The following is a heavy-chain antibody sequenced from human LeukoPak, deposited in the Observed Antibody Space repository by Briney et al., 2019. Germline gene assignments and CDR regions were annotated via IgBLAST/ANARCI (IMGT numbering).Heavy chain of an antibody. CDR3: AKDQIVGATAGGVYFDY. CDR2: ISGSGGST. CDR1: GFTFSSYA. D-gene: IGHD1-26*01. J-gene: IGHJ4*02. V-gene: IGHV3-23*01. Sequence: GRSLRLSCAASGFTFSSYAMHWVRQAPGKGLEWVSAISGSGGSTYYTDSVKGRFTISRDNSKNTLYLQMNSLRAEDTAVYYCAKDQIVGATAGGVYFDYWGQGTLVTVSS.